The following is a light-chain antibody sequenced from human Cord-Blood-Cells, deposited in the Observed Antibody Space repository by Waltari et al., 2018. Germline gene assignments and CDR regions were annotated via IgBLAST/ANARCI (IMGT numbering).Light chain of an antibody. CDR1: QSVSSSY. CDR3: QQYGSSPRT. V-gene: IGKV3-20*01. J-gene: IGKJ1*01. CDR2: GAS. Sequence: EIVLTQPPGTLSLSPGERATLSCRASQSVSSSYLAWYQQKPGQAPRRLIYGASSRATGIPDRFSGSVSGTDFTLTISRLEPEDFAVYYCQQYGSSPRTFGQGTKVEIK.